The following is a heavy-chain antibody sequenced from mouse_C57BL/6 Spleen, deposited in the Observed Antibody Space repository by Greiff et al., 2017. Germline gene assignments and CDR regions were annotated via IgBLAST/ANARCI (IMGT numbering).Heavy chain of an antibody. J-gene: IGHJ4*01. CDR1: GYTFTDYE. CDR3: TRGYGSSYAMDY. D-gene: IGHD1-1*01. CDR2: IDPETGGT. Sequence: QVQLQQSGAELVRPGASVTLSCKASGYTFTDYEMHWVKQTPVHGLEWIGAIDPETGGTAYNQKFKGMAILTADKSSSTAYMELRSLTSEDSAVYYCTRGYGSSYAMDYWGQGTSVTVSS. V-gene: IGHV1-15*01.